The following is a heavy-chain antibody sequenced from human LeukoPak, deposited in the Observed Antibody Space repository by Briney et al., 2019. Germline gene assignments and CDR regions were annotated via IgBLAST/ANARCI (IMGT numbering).Heavy chain of an antibody. Sequence: GGSLRLSCAASGFTFSSYAMSWVRRAPGKGLEWVSAISGSGGSTYYADSVKGRFTISRDNSKNTLYLQMNSLRAEDTAVYYCAKGGLIVVDYFDYWGQGTLVTVSS. J-gene: IGHJ4*02. D-gene: IGHD3-22*01. CDR2: ISGSGGST. V-gene: IGHV3-23*01. CDR3: AKGGLIVVDYFDY. CDR1: GFTFSSYA.